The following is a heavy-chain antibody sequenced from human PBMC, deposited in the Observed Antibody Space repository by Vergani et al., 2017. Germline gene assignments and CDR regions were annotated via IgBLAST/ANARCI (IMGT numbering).Heavy chain of an antibody. Sequence: QVQLVESGGGVVQPGRSLRLSCAASGFTFSSYGMHWVRQAPGKGLEGVAVIWYDGSNKYYADSVKGRFTLSRDNSKSTLYLQMNSLRAEDTAVYYCARSMVREASRGRYYYGMDVWGQGTTVTVSS. V-gene: IGHV3-33*08. D-gene: IGHD3-10*01. CDR3: ARSMVREASRGRYYYGMDV. J-gene: IGHJ6*02. CDR1: GFTFSSYG. CDR2: IWYDGSNK.